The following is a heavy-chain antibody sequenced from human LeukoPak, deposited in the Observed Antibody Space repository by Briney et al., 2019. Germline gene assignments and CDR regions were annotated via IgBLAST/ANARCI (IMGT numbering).Heavy chain of an antibody. CDR3: AADCSSTSCSEYFQH. V-gene: IGHV4-59*12. D-gene: IGHD2-2*01. CDR2: IYYNGST. CDR1: GGSISSYY. Sequence: PSETLSLTCTVSGGSISSYYWSWIRQPPGKGLEWIGYIYYNGSTNYNPSLKSRVTISVDTSKTQFSLKLSSVTAADTAVYYCAADCSSTSCSEYFQHWGQGTLVTVSS. J-gene: IGHJ1*01.